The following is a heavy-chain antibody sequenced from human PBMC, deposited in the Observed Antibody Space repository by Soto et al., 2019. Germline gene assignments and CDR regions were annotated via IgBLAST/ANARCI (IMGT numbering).Heavy chain of an antibody. D-gene: IGHD6-19*01. V-gene: IGHV4-39*01. CDR3: ARPGRIALAVFDY. CDR2: IYYSGST. J-gene: IGHJ4*02. Sequence: SETLSLTCTVSGGSISSSSYYWGWIRQPPGKGLEWIGSIYYSGSTYYNPSLKSRVTISVDTSKNQFSLKLSSVTAADTAVYYCARPGRIALAVFDYWGQGTLVIVSS. CDR1: GGSISSSSYY.